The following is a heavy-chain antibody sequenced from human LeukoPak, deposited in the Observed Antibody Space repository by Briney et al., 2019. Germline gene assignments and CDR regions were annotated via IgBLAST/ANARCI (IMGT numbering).Heavy chain of an antibody. CDR1: GGSFSGYY. D-gene: IGHD7-27*01. CDR3: ARGNWGSPYWYFDL. Sequence: PSETLSLTCAVYGGSFSGYYWSWFRQAPGKGLEWIGEINHSGSTNYNPSLKSRVTISVDTSKNQFSLKLSSVTAADTAVYYCARGNWGSPYWYFDLWGRGTLVTVSS. J-gene: IGHJ2*01. CDR2: INHSGST. V-gene: IGHV4-34*01.